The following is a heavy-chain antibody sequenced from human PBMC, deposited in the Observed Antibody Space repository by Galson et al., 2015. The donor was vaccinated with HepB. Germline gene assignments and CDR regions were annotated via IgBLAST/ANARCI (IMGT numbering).Heavy chain of an antibody. Sequence: SLRLSCAASGFTFSSYGMHWVRQAPGKGLEWVAVIWYDGSNKYYADSVKGRFTISRDNSKNTLYLQMNSLRAEDTAVYYCARDAHYDLWSGYPSYYYGMDFWGQGTTVTVSS. CDR1: GFTFSSYG. J-gene: IGHJ6*02. D-gene: IGHD3-3*01. CDR3: ARDAHYDLWSGYPSYYYGMDF. CDR2: IWYDGSNK. V-gene: IGHV3-33*01.